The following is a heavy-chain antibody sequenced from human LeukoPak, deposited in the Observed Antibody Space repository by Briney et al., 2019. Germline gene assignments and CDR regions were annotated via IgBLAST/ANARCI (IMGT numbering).Heavy chain of an antibody. CDR3: AKDPTHYRVWDYYETIGLSY. J-gene: IGHJ4*02. CDR1: RFTFSSYG. D-gene: IGHD3-22*01. V-gene: IGHV3-30*02. Sequence: GGSLRLSCAASRFTFSSYGMHWVRQAPGKGLEWVAFIRYDGSNKYYADSVKGRFTISRDNSKNTLYLQMNSLRAEDTAVYYCAKDPTHYRVWDYYETIGLSYWGQGTLVTVSS. CDR2: IRYDGSNK.